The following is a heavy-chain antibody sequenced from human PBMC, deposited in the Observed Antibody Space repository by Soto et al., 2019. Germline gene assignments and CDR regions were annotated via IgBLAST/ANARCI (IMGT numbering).Heavy chain of an antibody. J-gene: IGHJ4*02. D-gene: IGHD6-13*01. Sequence: QVQLVQSGAEVKKPGSSVKVSCKASGGTFSSYAISWVRQAPGQGLEWMGGIIPIFGTANYAQKFQGRVTITADESTSTAYMELSSLRSEDTAVYYCARAYSSSWYFSPPLLGSSTYYFDYWGQGTLVTVSS. CDR2: IIPIFGTA. CDR3: ARAYSSSWYFSPPLLGSSTYYFDY. CDR1: GGTFSSYA. V-gene: IGHV1-69*01.